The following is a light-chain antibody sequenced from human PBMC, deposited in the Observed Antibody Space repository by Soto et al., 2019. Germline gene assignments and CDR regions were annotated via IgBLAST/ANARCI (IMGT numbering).Light chain of an antibody. CDR3: QVWDSSSDRVYV. CDR1: NIGSKS. V-gene: IGLV3-21*04. J-gene: IGLJ1*01. CDR2: YDS. Sequence: SYELTQPPSVSVAPGKTARITCGGNNIGSKSVHWYQQKPGQAPVLVIYYDSDRPSGIPERFSGSNSGNTATLTISRVEAGDEADYYCQVWDSSSDRVYVFGTG.